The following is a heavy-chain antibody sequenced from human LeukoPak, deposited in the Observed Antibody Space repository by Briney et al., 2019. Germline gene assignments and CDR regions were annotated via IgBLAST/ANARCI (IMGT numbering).Heavy chain of an antibody. Sequence: PGGSLRLSCAASGFTFDNYAMSWVRQAPGKGLEWVSLISGSGGNTYHADSVKGRFTISRDNSKNTLYLQMNSLRVEDTAVYYCAKRDPRPFAFDIWGQGTMVAVSS. CDR2: ISGSGGNT. CDR3: AKRDPRPFAFDI. CDR1: GFTFDNYA. J-gene: IGHJ3*02. V-gene: IGHV3-23*01.